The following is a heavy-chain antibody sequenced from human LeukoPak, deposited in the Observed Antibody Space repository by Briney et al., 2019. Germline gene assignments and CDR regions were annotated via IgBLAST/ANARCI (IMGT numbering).Heavy chain of an antibody. Sequence: SETLSLTYTVSGGSISSFYWSWIRQPPGKGLEWIGYIYYSGSTNYNPSLKSRVTISVDTSKNQFSLKLSSVTAADTAVYYCARKMRPRLGYSYGYAGFWDYWGQGTLVTVSS. CDR2: IYYSGST. CDR3: ARKMRPRLGYSYGYAGFWDY. J-gene: IGHJ4*02. CDR1: GGSISSFY. V-gene: IGHV4-59*12. D-gene: IGHD5-18*01.